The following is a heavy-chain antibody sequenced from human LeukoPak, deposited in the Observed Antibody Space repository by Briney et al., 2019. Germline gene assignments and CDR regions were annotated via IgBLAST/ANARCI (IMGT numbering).Heavy chain of an antibody. CDR1: GGSIRSGGDY. V-gene: IGHV4-31*03. D-gene: IGHD3-22*01. Sequence: PSQTLSLTCTVSGGSIRSGGDYWSWIRQHPGKGLGWIGYIHYSESTYYNPSLRSRVTISVDTSKNQFSLKLNSVTAADTAVYFCARGHEDYDSSGYYRFDYWGQGTLVTVSS. CDR3: ARGHEDYDSSGYYRFDY. J-gene: IGHJ4*02. CDR2: IHYSEST.